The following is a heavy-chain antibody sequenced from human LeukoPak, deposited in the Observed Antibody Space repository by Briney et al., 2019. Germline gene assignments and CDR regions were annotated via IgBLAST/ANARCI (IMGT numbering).Heavy chain of an antibody. Sequence: GGSLRLSCAASGFTFSSHSMNWVRQAPGKGLEWVSYISSSSSYIYYADSVKGRFTISRDNAKNSLYLQMNSLRAEDTAVYYCARSTYCGGDCYPALGYWGQGTPVTVSS. CDR2: ISSSSSYI. D-gene: IGHD2-21*02. V-gene: IGHV3-21*01. J-gene: IGHJ4*02. CDR3: ARSTYCGGDCYPALGY. CDR1: GFTFSSHS.